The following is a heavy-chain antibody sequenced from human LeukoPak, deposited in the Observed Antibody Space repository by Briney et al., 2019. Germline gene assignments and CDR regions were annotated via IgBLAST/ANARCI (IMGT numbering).Heavy chain of an antibody. CDR1: GFTFSSYG. V-gene: IGHV3-33*06. CDR3: AKWSGRDYGSGSGAFDI. CDR2: IWYDGGNK. Sequence: PGRSLRLSCAASGFTFSSYGMHWVRQAPGKGLEWVAVIWYDGGNKYYADSVKGRFTISRDNSKNTLYLQVNSLRAEDTAVYYCAKWSGRDYGSGSGAFDIWGQGTMVTVSS. J-gene: IGHJ3*02. D-gene: IGHD3-10*01.